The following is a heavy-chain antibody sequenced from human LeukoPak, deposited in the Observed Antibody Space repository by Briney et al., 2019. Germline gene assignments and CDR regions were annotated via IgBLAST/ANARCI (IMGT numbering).Heavy chain of an antibody. J-gene: IGHJ4*02. Sequence: PSETLSLTCTVSGGSISSSSYYWGWIRQPPGKGLEWIGSIYYSGSTYYNPSLKSRVTISVDTSKNQFSLKLSSVTAADTAVYYCATDIADRPYYFDYWGQGTLVTVSS. D-gene: IGHD6-6*01. V-gene: IGHV4-39*01. CDR1: GGSISSSSYY. CDR3: ATDIADRPYYFDY. CDR2: IYYSGST.